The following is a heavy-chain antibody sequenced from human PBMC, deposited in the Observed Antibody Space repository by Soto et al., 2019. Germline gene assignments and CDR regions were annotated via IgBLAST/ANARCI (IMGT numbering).Heavy chain of an antibody. Sequence: QVQLVQSGAEVKKPGASVKVSCKASGDTFTDYYIHWVRQAPGQGLEWMGTVNPSGGHTTYAQHFLGRMTMTRDTSTSTLYMELTSLTSEDTAIYYCARVGHVVVVTAALDYWGQGTLVTVSS. J-gene: IGHJ4*02. CDR3: ARVGHVVVVTAALDY. CDR2: VNPSGGHT. V-gene: IGHV1-46*01. D-gene: IGHD2-21*02. CDR1: GDTFTDYY.